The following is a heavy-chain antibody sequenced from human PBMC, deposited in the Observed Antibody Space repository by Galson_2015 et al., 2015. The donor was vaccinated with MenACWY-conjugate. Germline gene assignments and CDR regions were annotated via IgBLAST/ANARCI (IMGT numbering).Heavy chain of an antibody. J-gene: IGHJ4*02. V-gene: IGHV3-23*01. D-gene: IGHD3-22*01. CDR1: GITFSGYG. CDR3: AKSYYYDSNGANPEAFDY. Sequence: SLRLSCAGSGITFSGYGMGWVRQTPGKGMEWVSSISYVGERTYYADSVKGRFTISRDNSKNTLYLQINSLRVEDTAVFFCAKSYYYDSNGANPEAFDYWGQGSLVTVSS. CDR2: ISYVGERT.